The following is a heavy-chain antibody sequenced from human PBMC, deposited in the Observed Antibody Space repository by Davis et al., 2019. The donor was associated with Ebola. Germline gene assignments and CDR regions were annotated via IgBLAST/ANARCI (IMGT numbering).Heavy chain of an antibody. CDR1: GFTFSNAW. Sequence: PGGSLRLSCAASGFTFSNAWMSWVRQAPGKGLEWVGRIKSKTDGGTTDYAAPVKGRFTISRDDSKNTLYLQMNSLKTEDTAVYYCTTGVSSSSARFVDYWGQGTLVTVSS. D-gene: IGHD6-6*01. J-gene: IGHJ4*02. CDR2: IKSKTDGGTT. V-gene: IGHV3-15*01. CDR3: TTGVSSSSARFVDY.